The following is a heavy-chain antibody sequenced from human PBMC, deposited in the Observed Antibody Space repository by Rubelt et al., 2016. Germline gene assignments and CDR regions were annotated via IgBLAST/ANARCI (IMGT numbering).Heavy chain of an antibody. CDR3: AKELVGATEGYFDY. D-gene: IGHD1-26*01. CDR2: ISASGDTT. Sequence: EVQLVESGGGLVQPGGSLRLSCAASGFTFSSYAMTWVRQAPGKGLEWVSVISASGDTTYSAVSVKGLFTISRDNSKNTLYLQMNSLRAEDTAVYYCAKELVGATEGYFDYWGQGTLVTVSS. V-gene: IGHV3-23*04. CDR1: GFTFSSYA. J-gene: IGHJ4*02.